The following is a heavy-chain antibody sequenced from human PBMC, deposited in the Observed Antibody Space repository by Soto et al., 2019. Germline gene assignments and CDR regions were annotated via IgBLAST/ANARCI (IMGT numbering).Heavy chain of an antibody. J-gene: IGHJ4*02. V-gene: IGHV3-7*01. Sequence: PGGSLRLSCAASGFRFSSSWMSWVRQAPGKGLEWVANIKQDGSEKAYVDSVKGRFTISRDNAKSSLFLQMNSLRVEDTAVYYCARDGSGSYFFDYWGQGALVTVSS. CDR1: GFRFSSSW. CDR2: IKQDGSEK. D-gene: IGHD3-10*01. CDR3: ARDGSGSYFFDY.